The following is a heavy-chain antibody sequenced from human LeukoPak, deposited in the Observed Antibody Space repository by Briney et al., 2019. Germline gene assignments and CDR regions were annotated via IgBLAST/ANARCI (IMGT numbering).Heavy chain of an antibody. D-gene: IGHD4-17*01. CDR3: ARHGFYGDSARRKFDP. CDR2: ISHSGYT. J-gene: IGHJ5*02. CDR1: NGSFSGYY. V-gene: IGHV4-34*01. Sequence: PSETLSPTCTVYNGSFSGYYWSWIRQPPGTGLEWIGEISHSGYTNLNPSLKSRLTISLDTSKNHFSLRLTSLTAADTAVYYCARHGFYGDSARRKFDPWGQGTLVTFSS.